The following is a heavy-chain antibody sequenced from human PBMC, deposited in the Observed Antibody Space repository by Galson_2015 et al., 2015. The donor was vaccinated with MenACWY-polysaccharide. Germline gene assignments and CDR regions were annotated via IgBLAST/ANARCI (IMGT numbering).Heavy chain of an antibody. CDR3: ARAAYCTHYCYYYYYMDV. CDR1: GYTFTNYY. Sequence: QSGAEVKKPGASVTVSCKASGYTFTNYYIHWVRQAPRLGLEWMGVVKPSGGHPIQEQKFQGRVTMTSDTSTSTVYMEVRSLGSDDTAIYYCARAAYCTHYCYYYYYMDVWGKGTTVTVSS. CDR2: VKPSGGHP. D-gene: IGHD2-8*01. V-gene: IGHV1-46*01. J-gene: IGHJ6*03.